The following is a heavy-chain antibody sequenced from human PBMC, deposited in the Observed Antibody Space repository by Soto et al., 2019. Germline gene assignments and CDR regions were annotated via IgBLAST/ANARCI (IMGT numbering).Heavy chain of an antibody. D-gene: IGHD2-15*01. Sequence: EVQLVESGGGLVQPGTSLRLSCAASGFTLDDYAMHWVRQAPGKGLEWVSGIYWNSNRIDYADSVKGRFTISRDNAKKSLYLQMNGLIAEDTALYYCTKEITPCGLDYWGQGTLVIVSS. CDR3: TKEITPCGLDY. V-gene: IGHV3-9*01. CDR1: GFTLDDYA. CDR2: IYWNSNRI. J-gene: IGHJ4*02.